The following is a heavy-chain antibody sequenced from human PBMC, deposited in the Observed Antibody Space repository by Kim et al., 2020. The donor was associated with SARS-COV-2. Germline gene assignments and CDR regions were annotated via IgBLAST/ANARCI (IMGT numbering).Heavy chain of an antibody. J-gene: IGHJ4*02. CDR1: GYTFTSYA. D-gene: IGHD4-17*01. Sequence: ASVKVSCKASGYTFTSYAMHWVRQAPGQRLEWMGWINAGNGNTKYSQKFQGRVTITRDTSASTAYMELSSLRSEDTAVYYCARDKIGQDYEFDYWGQGTLVTVSS. CDR3: ARDKIGQDYEFDY. V-gene: IGHV1-3*01. CDR2: INAGNGNT.